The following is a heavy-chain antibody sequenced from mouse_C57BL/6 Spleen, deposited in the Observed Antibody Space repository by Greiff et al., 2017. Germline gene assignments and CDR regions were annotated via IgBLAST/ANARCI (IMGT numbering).Heavy chain of an antibody. Sequence: QVQLKQPGAELVRPGSSVKLSCKASGYTFTSYWMHWVKQSPIQGLEWIGNIDPSDSETHYNQKFKDKATLTVDKSSSTAYMQLSSLTSEDSAVYYCARYDYHWYFDVWGTGTTVTVSS. D-gene: IGHD2-4*01. CDR1: GYTFTSYW. J-gene: IGHJ1*03. CDR2: IDPSDSET. CDR3: ARYDYHWYFDV. V-gene: IGHV1-52*01.